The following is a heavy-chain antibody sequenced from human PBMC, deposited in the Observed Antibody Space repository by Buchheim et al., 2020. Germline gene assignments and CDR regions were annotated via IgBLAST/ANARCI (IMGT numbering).Heavy chain of an antibody. CDR1: GFTFSSYA. CDR2: FSSSGGNT. CDR3: AKDLAEYSSSSGNY. Sequence: EVQLVESGGGLVQPGGSLRLSCAASGFTFSSYAMTWVRQAPGKGLEWVSTFSSSGGNTYYADSVKGRFTISRDNSKNTLYLQMNSLRAEDTAVYYCAKDLAEYSSSSGNYGGQGTL. V-gene: IGHV3-23*04. D-gene: IGHD6-6*01. J-gene: IGHJ4*02.